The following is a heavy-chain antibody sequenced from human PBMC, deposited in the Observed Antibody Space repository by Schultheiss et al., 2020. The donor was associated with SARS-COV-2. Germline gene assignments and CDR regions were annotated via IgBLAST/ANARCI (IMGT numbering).Heavy chain of an antibody. Sequence: GGSLRLSCAASGFTFSSYGMHWVRQAPGKGLEWVAVIWYDGSNKYYADSVKGRFTISRDNSKNTLYLQMSSLRAEDTAVYYCARWRWGSPRGYYYYGMDVWGQGTTVTVSS. CDR2: IWYDGSNK. CDR1: GFTFSSYG. V-gene: IGHV3-33*08. CDR3: ARWRWGSPRGYYYYGMDV. J-gene: IGHJ6*02. D-gene: IGHD4-23*01.